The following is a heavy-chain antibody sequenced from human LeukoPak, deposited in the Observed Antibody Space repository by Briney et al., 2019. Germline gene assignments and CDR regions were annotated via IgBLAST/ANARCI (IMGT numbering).Heavy chain of an antibody. CDR1: GFTFDDYA. CDR3: AKDIYGTGIQDAFDI. Sequence: QPGRSLRLSCAASGFTFDDYAIHTVQQAPAKGLEWVSRIRWNSGRIGYADSVKGRFTISRDNAKNSLSLQMNSLRAEDMALYFCAKDIYGTGIQDAFDISGQGTMVTVSS. CDR2: IRWNSGRI. V-gene: IGHV3-9*03. D-gene: IGHD1-1*01. J-gene: IGHJ3*02.